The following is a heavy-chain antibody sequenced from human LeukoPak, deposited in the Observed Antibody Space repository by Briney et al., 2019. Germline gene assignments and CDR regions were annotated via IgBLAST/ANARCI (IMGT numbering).Heavy chain of an antibody. CDR3: ARDWGSYGSGSYYTQYYFDY. J-gene: IGHJ4*02. CDR2: ISSSSSYI. V-gene: IGHV3-21*01. Sequence: PGGSLRLSCAASGFTFSSYSMNWVRQAPGKELEWVLSISSSSSYIYYADSVKGRFTISRDNAKNSLYLQMNSLRAEDTAVYYCARDWGSYGSGSYYTQYYFDYWGQGTLVTVSS. D-gene: IGHD3-10*01. CDR1: GFTFSSYS.